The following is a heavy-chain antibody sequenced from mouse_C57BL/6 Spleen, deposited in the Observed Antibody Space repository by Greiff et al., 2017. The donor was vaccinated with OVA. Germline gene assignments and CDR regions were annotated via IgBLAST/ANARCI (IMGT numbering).Heavy chain of an antibody. CDR2: IYPGSGST. D-gene: IGHD4-1*01. Sequence: QVQLKQSGAELVKPGASVKMSCKASGYTFTSYWITWVKQRPGQGLEWIGDIYPGSGSTNYNEKFKSKATLTVDTSSSTAYMQLSSLTSEDSAVYYCARELTGTFDYWGQGTTLTVSS. V-gene: IGHV1-55*01. J-gene: IGHJ2*01. CDR1: GYTFTSYW. CDR3: ARELTGTFDY.